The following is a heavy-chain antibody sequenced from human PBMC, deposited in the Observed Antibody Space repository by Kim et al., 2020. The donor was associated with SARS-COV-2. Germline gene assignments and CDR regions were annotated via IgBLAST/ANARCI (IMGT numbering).Heavy chain of an antibody. V-gene: IGHV3-7*03. Sequence: GGSLRLSCKASGFIFSNYWMTWVRQAPGKGPEWVANLRHDGRERYYVGSVKGRFTISRDNAKNSLYLQMNSLRVEDTAVYYCVQGLDVWGQGTTVTVSS. J-gene: IGHJ6*02. CDR1: GFIFSNYW. CDR3: VQGLDV. D-gene: IGHD1-1*01. CDR2: LRHDGRER.